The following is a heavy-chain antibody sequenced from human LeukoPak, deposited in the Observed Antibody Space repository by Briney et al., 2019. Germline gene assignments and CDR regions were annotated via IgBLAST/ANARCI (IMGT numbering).Heavy chain of an antibody. CDR3: AREHCSSTSCYYYYGMDV. CDR2: IYHSGST. Sequence: SETLSLTCPVSGYSISRGYYWGWIRQPPGKGLEWVGGIYHSGSTYYNPSLKSRVTISVDTSKNQFSLKLSSVTAADTAVYYCAREHCSSTSCYYYYGMDVWGKGTTVTVSS. CDR1: GYSISRGYY. D-gene: IGHD2-2*01. J-gene: IGHJ6*04. V-gene: IGHV4-38-2*02.